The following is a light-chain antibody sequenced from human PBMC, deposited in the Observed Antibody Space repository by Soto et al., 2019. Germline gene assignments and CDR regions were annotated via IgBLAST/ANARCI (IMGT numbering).Light chain of an antibody. J-gene: IGKJ1*01. CDR2: RGS. Sequence: DIVMTQSPLSLPVTPGEPASISCRSSQSLLHSNGVNYLGGYLQKPGQSPQLLVYRGSNRASGVPDRFSGSGAGTSFTLTSSRVAAEDVGVYDCMQALQTPRTFGQGTKVVIK. V-gene: IGKV2-28*01. CDR1: QSLLHSNGVNY. CDR3: MQALQTPRT.